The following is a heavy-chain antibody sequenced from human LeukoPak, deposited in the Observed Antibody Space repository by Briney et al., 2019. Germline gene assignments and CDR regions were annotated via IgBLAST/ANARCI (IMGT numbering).Heavy chain of an antibody. CDR1: GYTFTGYH. CDR2: INPYSGDT. Sequence: ASVKVSCKASGYTFTGYHIHWVRHAPGQGLEWMGRINPYSGDTNLAQKFQGRVTMTRDTSITTAYMDLSSLTPDDTAVYFCARDQGSLTRSWYTGYWGQGTQVTVSS. J-gene: IGHJ4*02. CDR3: ARDQGSLTRSWYTGY. D-gene: IGHD6-13*01. V-gene: IGHV1-2*06.